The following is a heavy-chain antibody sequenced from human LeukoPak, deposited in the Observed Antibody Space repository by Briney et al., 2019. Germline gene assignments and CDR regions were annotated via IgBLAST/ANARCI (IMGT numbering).Heavy chain of an antibody. CDR2: VNGDGNNI. CDR3: ARARVGDPTDY. V-gene: IGHV3-74*01. CDR1: GFPFSSYA. Sequence: GGSLRLSCAASGFPFSSYAMYWVRQAPGEGLVWVSRVNGDGNNIGYADFVEGRFTISRDNAKNTLYLEMSSLRREDTAVYYCARARVGDPTDYWGQGTLVTVSS. J-gene: IGHJ4*02. D-gene: IGHD1-26*01.